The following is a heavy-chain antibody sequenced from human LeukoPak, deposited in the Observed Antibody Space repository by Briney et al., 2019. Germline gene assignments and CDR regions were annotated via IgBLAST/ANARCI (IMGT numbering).Heavy chain of an antibody. CDR1: GFTFSSYG. Sequence: GGSLRLSCAASGFTFSSYGMQWVRQAPGKGLEWVAVIWYDGSNKYYADSVKGRFTISRDNSKNTLYLQMNSLRAEDTAVYYCARDSGLGSSWYRRYYYYYMDVWGKGTTVTVSS. CDR3: ARDSGLGSSWYRRYYYYYMDV. D-gene: IGHD6-13*01. CDR2: IWYDGSNK. J-gene: IGHJ6*03. V-gene: IGHV3-33*01.